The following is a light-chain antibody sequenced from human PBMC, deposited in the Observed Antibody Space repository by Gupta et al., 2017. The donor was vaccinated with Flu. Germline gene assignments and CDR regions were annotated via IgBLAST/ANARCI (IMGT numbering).Light chain of an antibody. Sequence: PSFLSASVGDRVTITCRASQGISSYLAWYQQKAGKAPKLLIYDVSVLQSGVPSRFSGSGSGIEFTLTISSLQPEDFAIYYCQKLNSYPVTFDQGTRLE. CDR1: QGISSY. J-gene: IGKJ5*01. CDR3: QKLNSYPVT. CDR2: DVS. V-gene: IGKV1-9*01.